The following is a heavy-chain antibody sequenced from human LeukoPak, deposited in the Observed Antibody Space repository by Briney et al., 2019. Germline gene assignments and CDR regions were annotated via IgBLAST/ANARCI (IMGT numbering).Heavy chain of an antibody. D-gene: IGHD3-22*01. V-gene: IGHV3-23*01. CDR2: ISGRGGST. CDR3: AKSRGSGYYDY. J-gene: IGHJ4*02. CDR1: GFSFSSYA. Sequence: GGSLRLSCAASGFSFSSYAMSWVRQAPGKGLEWDSGISGRGGSTYYADSVKGRFTISRDNSKNTLYVQMNSLRAEDTAVYYCAKSRGSGYYDYWGQGTLVTVSS.